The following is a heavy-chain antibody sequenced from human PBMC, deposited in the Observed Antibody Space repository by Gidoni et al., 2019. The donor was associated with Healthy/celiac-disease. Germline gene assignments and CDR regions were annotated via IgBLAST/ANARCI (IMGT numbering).Heavy chain of an antibody. Sequence: QVQLQQWGAGLLKPSETLSLTCAVYGGSFSGYYWSWIRQPPGKGLEWIGEINHSGSTNSNPSLKSRVTISVDTSKNQFSLKLSSVTAADTAVYYCARKLGYCSSTSCYHVDYWGQGTLVTVSS. CDR1: GGSFSGYY. D-gene: IGHD2-2*01. CDR3: ARKLGYCSSTSCYHVDY. V-gene: IGHV4-34*01. J-gene: IGHJ4*02. CDR2: INHSGST.